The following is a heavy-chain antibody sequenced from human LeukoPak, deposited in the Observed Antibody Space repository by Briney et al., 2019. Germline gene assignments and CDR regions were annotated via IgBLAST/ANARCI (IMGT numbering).Heavy chain of an antibody. CDR3: AKAEGYDILTGLDY. CDR2: IGTGGCST. J-gene: IGHJ4*02. V-gene: IGHV3-23*01. D-gene: IGHD3-9*01. CDR1: GFPFSSYA. Sequence: GGSLRLSCATSGFPFSSYAMSWVRQAPGKGLEWFSGIGTGGCSTYYADSVKGRFTIPRDNSKNTLYLQMNSLRTEDTAVYYCAKAEGYDILTGLDYWGQGTLVTVSS.